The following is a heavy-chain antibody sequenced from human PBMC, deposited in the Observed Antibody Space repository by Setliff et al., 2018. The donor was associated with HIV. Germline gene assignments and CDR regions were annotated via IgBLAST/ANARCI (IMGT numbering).Heavy chain of an antibody. CDR1: EFIFSRYA. D-gene: IGHD6-19*01. J-gene: IGHJ6*03. CDR2: ISRSSNTV. V-gene: IGHV3-48*01. CDR3: ARASYSSGWYAVMDV. Sequence: LRLSCAASEFIFSRYAIYWVRQAPGKGLEWVSYISRSSNTVYYADSLKGRFTISRDNAKNSLHLQMNSLRVEDTAVYYCARASYSSGWYAVMDVWGKGTTVTVSS.